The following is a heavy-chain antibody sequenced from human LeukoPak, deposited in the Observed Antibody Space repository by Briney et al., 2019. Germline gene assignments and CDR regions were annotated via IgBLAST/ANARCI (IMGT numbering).Heavy chain of an antibody. CDR1: GGTFSSYA. CDR3: ARSYYGSSPFDY. J-gene: IGHJ4*02. D-gene: IGHD3-10*01. Sequence: ASVKVSCKASGGTFSSYAISWVRQAPGQGLEWMGRIIPILGIANYAQKFQGRVTITADKSTSTAYMELSSLRSEDTAVYYCARSYYGSSPFDYWGQGTLVTVSS. V-gene: IGHV1-69*04. CDR2: IIPILGIA.